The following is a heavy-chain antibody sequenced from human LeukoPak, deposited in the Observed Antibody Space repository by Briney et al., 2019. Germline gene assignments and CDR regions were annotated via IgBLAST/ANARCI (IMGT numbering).Heavy chain of an antibody. Sequence: SETLSLTCAVSGYSISSGYYWGWIPQPPGKGLEWIGSIYHSGSTYYNPSLKSRITMPVDTSKNQFSLKLSSVPAADTAVYYCASHYYDSSGYYYPIDYWGQGTLVTVSS. V-gene: IGHV4-38-2*01. J-gene: IGHJ4*02. CDR1: GYSISSGYY. CDR2: IYHSGST. CDR3: ASHYYDSSGYYYPIDY. D-gene: IGHD3-22*01.